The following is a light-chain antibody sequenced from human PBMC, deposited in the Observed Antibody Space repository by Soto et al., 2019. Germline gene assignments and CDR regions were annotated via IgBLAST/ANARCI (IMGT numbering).Light chain of an antibody. J-gene: IGLJ2*01. CDR2: STN. CDR1: SGSVLTSYY. V-gene: IGLV8-61*01. CDR3: ALYVGSGTVV. Sequence: QTVVSQEPSFSVSPGGTVTLTCGLTSGSVLTSYYPTWYQQTPGQAPRTLIYSTNIRSSGVPDRFSGSILGNKAALTVTGAPADDASDYYCALYVGSGTVVFGGGTKVTVL.